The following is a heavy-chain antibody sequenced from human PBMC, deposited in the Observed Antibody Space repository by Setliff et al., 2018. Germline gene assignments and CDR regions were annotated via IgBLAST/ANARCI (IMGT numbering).Heavy chain of an antibody. V-gene: IGHV4-61*02. D-gene: IGHD1-20*01. CDR1: GYSITSGSVY. J-gene: IGHJ5*02. Sequence: SETLSLTCDVSGYSITSGSVYWSWIRQPAGKGLEWIGRIFPTGTTNYNPDLKSRVTMSVDTSKKRFSLMLRSVTAADTAIYYCARYNSSAACFDLWGPGTLVTVSS. CDR2: IFPTGTT. CDR3: ARYNSSAACFDL.